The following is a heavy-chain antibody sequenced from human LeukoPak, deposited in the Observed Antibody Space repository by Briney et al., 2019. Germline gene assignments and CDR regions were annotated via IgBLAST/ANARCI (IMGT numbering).Heavy chain of an antibody. CDR2: INTDGSST. Sequence: GGSLRLSCAASGFTFSNYWMHWVRQAPGKGVVWVSRINTDGSSTGYADSVKGRFTISRDNAKNTLYLQMNSLRVEDTAVYYCARDLDGYRSGNGAWGQGTLVTVSS. D-gene: IGHD5-12*01. J-gene: IGHJ5*02. CDR3: ARDLDGYRSGNGA. V-gene: IGHV3-74*01. CDR1: GFTFSNYW.